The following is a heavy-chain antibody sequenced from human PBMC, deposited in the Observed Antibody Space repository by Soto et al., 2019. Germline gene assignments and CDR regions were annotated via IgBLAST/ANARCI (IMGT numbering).Heavy chain of an antibody. CDR2: ISYDGSNK. V-gene: IGHV3-30*18. CDR3: AKDAPYYYDSSGYYGPFDY. J-gene: IGHJ4*02. CDR1: GFTFSSYG. D-gene: IGHD3-22*01. Sequence: QVQLVESGGGVVQPGRSLRLSCAASGFTFSSYGIHWARQAPGKGLEWVALISYDGSNKYYADSVKGRFTISRDNSKNTLYLQMNSLRAEDTAMYYCAKDAPYYYDSSGYYGPFDYWGQGTLVTVSS.